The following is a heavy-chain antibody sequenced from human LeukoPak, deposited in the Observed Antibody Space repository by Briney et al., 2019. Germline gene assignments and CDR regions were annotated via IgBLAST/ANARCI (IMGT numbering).Heavy chain of an antibody. J-gene: IGHJ1*01. D-gene: IGHD1-14*01. CDR3: ARDSSEIRSLIVH. V-gene: IGHV1-69*13. CDR1: GGTFSNYA. CDR2: ITPLFGTA. Sequence: GASVNVSCKASGGTFSNYAINWVRQAPGQGLEWMGGITPLFGTAKYAQKFQGRVTIIADESTSTAYMELSSLRSEDTAVYYCARDSSEIRSLIVHWGQGTLVTVSS.